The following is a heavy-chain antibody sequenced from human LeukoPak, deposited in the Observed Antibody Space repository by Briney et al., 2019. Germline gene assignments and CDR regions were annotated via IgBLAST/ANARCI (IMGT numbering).Heavy chain of an antibody. V-gene: IGHV3-30-3*01. D-gene: IGHD6-6*01. CDR2: ISYDGSNK. Sequence: GGSLRLSCAASGFTFSNYAMHWVRQAPGKGLEWVAVISYDGSNKYYADSVKGRFTISRDNAKNSLFLQMNSLRAEDTAVYYCARCHSSSSGDYWGQGTLVTVSS. J-gene: IGHJ4*02. CDR3: ARCHSSSSGDY. CDR1: GFTFSNYA.